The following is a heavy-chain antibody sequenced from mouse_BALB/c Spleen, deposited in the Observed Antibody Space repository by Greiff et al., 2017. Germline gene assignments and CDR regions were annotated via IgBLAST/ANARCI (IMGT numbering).Heavy chain of an antibody. J-gene: IGHJ1*01. Sequence: EVKLVESGPGLVKPSQSLSLTCTVTGYSITSDYAWNWIRQFPGNKLEWMGYISYSGSTSYNPSLKSRISITRDTSKNQFFLQLNSVTTEDTATYYCARSNYDGTDDFFDVWGAGTTVTVSS. CDR2: ISYSGST. V-gene: IGHV3-2*02. CDR3: ARSNYDGTDDFFDV. D-gene: IGHD2-4*01. CDR1: GYSITSDYA.